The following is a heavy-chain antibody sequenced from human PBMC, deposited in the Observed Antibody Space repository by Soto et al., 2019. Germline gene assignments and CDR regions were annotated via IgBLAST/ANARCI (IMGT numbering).Heavy chain of an antibody. CDR3: ARDSGYSSSWYGAFDI. J-gene: IGHJ3*02. CDR1: GGSISSYY. Sequence: QVQLQESGPGLVKPSETLSLTCTVSGGSISSYYWSWIRQPPGKGLEWIGYSYYSGSTNYNPSLKGRVTISVDTSKNQFYLKLSSVTAADTAVYYCARDSGYSSSWYGAFDIWGQGTMVTVSS. CDR2: SYYSGST. V-gene: IGHV4-59*01. D-gene: IGHD6-13*01.